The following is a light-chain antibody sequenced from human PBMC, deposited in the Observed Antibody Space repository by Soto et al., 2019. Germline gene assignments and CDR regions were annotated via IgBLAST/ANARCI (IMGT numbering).Light chain of an antibody. CDR3: CSYAGSSIFVV. CDR2: EGS. CDR1: SSVVGSYNL. V-gene: IGLV2-23*03. Sequence: QSALTQPASVSGSPGQSITISCTGISSVVGSYNLVSWYQQHPGKAPKLMIYEGSKRPSGVSNRFSGSKSGNTASLTISGLQAEDEADYYCCSYAGSSIFVVFGGGTKVTVL. J-gene: IGLJ2*01.